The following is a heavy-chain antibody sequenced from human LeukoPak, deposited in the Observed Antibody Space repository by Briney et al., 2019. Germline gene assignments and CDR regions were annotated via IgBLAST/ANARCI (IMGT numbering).Heavy chain of an antibody. D-gene: IGHD4/OR15-4a*01. CDR1: GGSISSYY. CDR3: AYGGHRYGYFDY. Sequence: KPSETLSLTCTVSGGSISSYYWSWIRQPPGKGLEWIGYIYYSGSTNYNPSLKSRVTISVDTSKNQFSLKLSSVTAADTAVYYCAYGGHRYGYFDYWGQGTLVTVSS. J-gene: IGHJ4*02. V-gene: IGHV4-59*01. CDR2: IYYSGST.